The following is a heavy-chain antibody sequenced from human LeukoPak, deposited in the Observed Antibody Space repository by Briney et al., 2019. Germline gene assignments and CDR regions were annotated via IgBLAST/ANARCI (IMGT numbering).Heavy chain of an antibody. Sequence: PSETLSLTCTVSGGSISGYYWSWIRQPPGKGLEWIGYIYSSGSTNYNPPLKSRITISLDTSKNQFSLNLNSVTAADTAVYYCARHYVFVSGGSSFDYWGQGTLVTVSS. CDR3: ARHYVFVSGGSSFDY. CDR1: GGSISGYY. D-gene: IGHD3-16*01. CDR2: IYSSGST. J-gene: IGHJ4*02. V-gene: IGHV4-59*08.